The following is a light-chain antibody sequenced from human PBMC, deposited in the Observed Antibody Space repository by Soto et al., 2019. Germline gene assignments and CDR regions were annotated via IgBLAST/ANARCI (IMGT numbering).Light chain of an antibody. CDR1: QSIRSN. J-gene: IGKJ4*01. Sequence: IVMAQSRATLCMSPGERVSFSWGASQSIRSNLAWYQNKPGQAPRLLISDASAGATGIPARFSGSGSGPESTLTINSLKSEDFAVHSCQQYDNWTVTFGGGTKVDIK. CDR2: DAS. V-gene: IGKV3D-15*01. CDR3: QQYDNWTVT.